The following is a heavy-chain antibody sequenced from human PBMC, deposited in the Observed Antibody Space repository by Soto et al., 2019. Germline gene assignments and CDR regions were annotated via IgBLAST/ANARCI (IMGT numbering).Heavy chain of an antibody. V-gene: IGHV3-21*01. CDR2: ISSSSSYI. J-gene: IGHJ6*02. CDR1: GFTFSSYW. Sequence: GGSLRLSXAAAGFTFSSYWMNWVRQAPGKGLEWVSSISSSSSYICYADSVKGRFTITRDNAKNSLYLQMNSLRAEDTAVYYCPRESLRFSEWSNYGMDVWGPGTTVTVSS. D-gene: IGHD3-3*01. CDR3: PRESLRFSEWSNYGMDV.